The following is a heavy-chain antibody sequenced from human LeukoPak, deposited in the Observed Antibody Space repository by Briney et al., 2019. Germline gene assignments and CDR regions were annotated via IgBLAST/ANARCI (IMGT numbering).Heavy chain of an antibody. D-gene: IGHD3-3*01. CDR2: ISSSSSTI. J-gene: IGHJ4*02. Sequence: GGSLRLSCAASGFTFSSYSMNWVRQAPGKGLEWVSYISSSSSTIYYADSVKGRFTISRDNAKNSLYLQMNSLRAEDTAVYYCARDGGTYYDFWSGYQWGLGTLVTVSS. V-gene: IGHV3-48*01. CDR3: ARDGGTYYDFWSGYQ. CDR1: GFTFSSYS.